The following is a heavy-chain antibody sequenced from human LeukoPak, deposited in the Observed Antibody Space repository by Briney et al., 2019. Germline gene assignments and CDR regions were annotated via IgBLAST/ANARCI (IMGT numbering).Heavy chain of an antibody. CDR3: ARDGRVGADGTILDY. Sequence: GGSLRLSCAASGFTFSSHWMHWVRQAPGKGLVWVSRLNSDGSRTDYADSVKGRFTISRDNAKNTLYLQMNSLRAEDTAAYSCARDGRVGADGTILDYWGQGTLVTVSS. V-gene: IGHV3-74*01. D-gene: IGHD6-13*01. CDR2: LNSDGSRT. J-gene: IGHJ4*02. CDR1: GFTFSSHW.